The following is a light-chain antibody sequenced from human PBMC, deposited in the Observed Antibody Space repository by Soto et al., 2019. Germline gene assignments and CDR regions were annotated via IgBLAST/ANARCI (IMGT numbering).Light chain of an antibody. CDR3: QQYHSYWT. J-gene: IGKJ1*01. Sequence: DFQITQSPSTLSASVGDRVTITCRASQNIRSRLAWFQQKPGKAPKLLIYDASSLENGVPQRFSGSGSGTEFTLTISSLQTDDFSTCYCQQYHSYWTFGQGTKVE. V-gene: IGKV1-5*01. CDR1: QNIRSR. CDR2: DAS.